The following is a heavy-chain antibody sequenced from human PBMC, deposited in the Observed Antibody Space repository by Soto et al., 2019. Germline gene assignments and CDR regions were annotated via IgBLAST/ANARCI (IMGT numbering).Heavy chain of an antibody. J-gene: IGHJ4*02. CDR1: GYMFVTYG. Sequence: VASVKVSCKASGYMFVTYGINWVRQAPEQGLEWMGWISAYNGNTKYAQNLQGRVTMTTDASTSTAYMEMRSLRSDDTAVYYCARDLDGSGSYYTDYWGPGTLVTVSS. V-gene: IGHV1-18*01. CDR3: ARDLDGSGSYYTDY. CDR2: ISAYNGNT. D-gene: IGHD3-10*01.